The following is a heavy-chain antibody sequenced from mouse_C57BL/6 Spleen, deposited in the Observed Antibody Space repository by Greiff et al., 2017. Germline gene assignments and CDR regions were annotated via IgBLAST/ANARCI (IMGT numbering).Heavy chain of an antibody. V-gene: IGHV5-4*01. CDR1: GFTFSSYA. J-gene: IGHJ3*01. D-gene: IGHD2-4*01. CDR2: ISDGGSYT. CDR3: ARDGDYDGAY. Sequence: EVQVVESGGGLVKPGGSLKLSCAASGFTFSSYAMSWVRQTPEKRLEWVATISDGGSYTYYPDNVKGRFTISRDNAKNNLYLQMSHLKSEDTAMYYCARDGDYDGAYWGQGTLVTVSA.